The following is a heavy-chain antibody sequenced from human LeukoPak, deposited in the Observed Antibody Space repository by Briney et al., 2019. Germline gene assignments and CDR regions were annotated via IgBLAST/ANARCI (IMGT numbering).Heavy chain of an antibody. V-gene: IGHV1-18*01. CDR1: GYTFSNYP. Sequence: ASVKVSCKASGYTFSNYPITWVRQAPGQGLEWMGWISAYNGNTNYAQKFQGRVTMTTDTSTSTVYVELRSLTSDDTAIFYCARVVYGSGGQTSWFDPWGQGTLVTVSS. J-gene: IGHJ5*02. D-gene: IGHD3-10*01. CDR3: ARVVYGSGGQTSWFDP. CDR2: ISAYNGNT.